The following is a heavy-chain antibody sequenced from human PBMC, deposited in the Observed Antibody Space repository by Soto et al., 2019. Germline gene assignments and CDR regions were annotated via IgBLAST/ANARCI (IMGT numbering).Heavy chain of an antibody. V-gene: IGHV3-49*03. CDR3: RGMYTPYETSPLSFDY. D-gene: IGHD3-22*01. J-gene: IGHJ4*02. CDR2: IRGKAYGGTT. CDR1: GFNFGGYA. Sequence: GGSLRLSCTTSGFNFGGYAMTWFRHAPGKGLEWLGFIRGKAYGGTTEYAASVRGRFTISRDDSKSIAYLQMASLKTEDTAIYYCRGMYTPYETSPLSFDYWGQGTQVTVSS.